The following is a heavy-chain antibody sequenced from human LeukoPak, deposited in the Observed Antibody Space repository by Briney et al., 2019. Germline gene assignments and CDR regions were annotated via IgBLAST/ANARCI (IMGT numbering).Heavy chain of an antibody. CDR2: ISSSSGTI. J-gene: IGHJ4*02. V-gene: IGHV3-48*04. D-gene: IGHD6-6*01. CDR1: GFTFSSYS. Sequence: GGSLRLSCAASGFTFSSYSMNWVRQAPGKGLEWVAYISSSSGTIHYADSVKGRFTISRDNAKNSLYLEMNSLRGDDTAVYYCAREGIAARRLDYWGQGTLVTVSS. CDR3: AREGIAARRLDY.